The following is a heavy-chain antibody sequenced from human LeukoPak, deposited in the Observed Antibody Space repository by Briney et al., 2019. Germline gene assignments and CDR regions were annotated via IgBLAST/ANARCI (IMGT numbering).Heavy chain of an antibody. CDR3: ACRIAAAGTKDY. Sequence: ASVKVSRKASGYTFTSYDINWVRQATGQGLEWMGWMNPNSGNTGYAQKSQGRVTMTRNTSISTAYMELSSLTSDDTAVYYCACRIAAAGTKDYWGQGTLVTVSS. CDR1: GYTFTSYD. D-gene: IGHD6-13*01. CDR2: MNPNSGNT. J-gene: IGHJ4*02. V-gene: IGHV1-8*01.